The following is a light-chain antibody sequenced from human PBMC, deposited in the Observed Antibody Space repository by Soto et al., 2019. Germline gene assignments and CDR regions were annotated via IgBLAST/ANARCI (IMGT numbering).Light chain of an antibody. CDR2: EVT. J-gene: IGLJ2*01. CDR3: SSFTSSTTLL. CDR1: SSDVGGYDS. Sequence: QSALTQAASVSGSPGQSITISCTGTSSDVGGYDSVSWYQQHTGKAPKLMIYEVTNRPSGVSNRFSGSKSGNTASLTISGLQAEDEADYYCSSFTSSTTLLFGGGTQLTVL. V-gene: IGLV2-14*01.